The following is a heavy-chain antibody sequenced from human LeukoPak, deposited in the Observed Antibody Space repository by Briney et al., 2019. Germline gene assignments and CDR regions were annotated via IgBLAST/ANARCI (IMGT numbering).Heavy chain of an antibody. V-gene: IGHV1-18*01. CDR2: ISTHEGNT. D-gene: IGHD2-21*02. J-gene: IGHJ3*02. CDR1: GYTFSSYE. Sequence: GASVKVSCKASGYTFSSYEINWVRQAPGQGLEWMGGISTHEGNTNYAQKFQGRVTMTTATSTSTAYMELRSLRSDDTAVYYCARVRSASAGTASAFDIWGQGTMVTVSS. CDR3: ARVRSASAGTASAFDI.